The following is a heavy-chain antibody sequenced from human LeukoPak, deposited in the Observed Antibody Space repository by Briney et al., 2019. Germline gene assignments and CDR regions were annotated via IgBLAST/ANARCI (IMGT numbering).Heavy chain of an antibody. CDR3: ARASYYYDTTGLGAVDI. Sequence: GGALRVSCPVSGFTVSSYYMGWVRQAPGEGLEWVSGLNWNSDKIGYADSVKGRFTISRDDAKKSLFLQMNSLRTEDTALYYCARASYYYDTTGLGAVDIWGQGTMVTVSS. V-gene: IGHV3-20*04. D-gene: IGHD3-22*01. CDR1: GFTVSSYY. CDR2: LNWNSDKI. J-gene: IGHJ3*02.